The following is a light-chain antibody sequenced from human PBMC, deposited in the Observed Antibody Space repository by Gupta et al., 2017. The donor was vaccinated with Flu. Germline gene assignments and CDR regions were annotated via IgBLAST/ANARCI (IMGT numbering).Light chain of an antibody. V-gene: IGKV1-39*01. J-gene: IGKJ2*01. Sequence: DIHITQSPSALSASVGDRVTITCRASQNINSYLNWYQQKPGKAPKLLIYAASRLQSGVPSRFSGSGSGTDFTLTIRSLQPEDFATYYCQQSYTSPRTFGQGTKLEI. CDR2: AAS. CDR1: QNINSY. CDR3: QQSYTSPRT.